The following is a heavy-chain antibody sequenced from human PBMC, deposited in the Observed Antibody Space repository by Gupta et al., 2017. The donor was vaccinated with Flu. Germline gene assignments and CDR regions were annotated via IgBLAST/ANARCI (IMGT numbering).Heavy chain of an antibody. CDR1: GGSISSSSYY. D-gene: IGHD1-7*01. V-gene: IGHV4-39*01. CDR2: IYYTGST. J-gene: IGHJ6*03. CDR3: ARHVNWNYDYYYFFMDV. Sequence: QLQLQESGPGLVQPSETLSLTCSVSGGSISSSSYYGGGIRQHPGNGLEWIGSIYYTGSTYYNPSLKSRVTISEDASENQFSLKLSSVTAADTAVYYCARHVNWNYDYYYFFMDVWGKGTTVTVSS.